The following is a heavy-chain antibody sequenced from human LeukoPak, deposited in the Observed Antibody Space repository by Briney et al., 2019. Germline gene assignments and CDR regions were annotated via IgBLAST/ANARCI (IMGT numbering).Heavy chain of an antibody. J-gene: IGHJ4*02. D-gene: IGHD3-10*01. CDR3: VRGLYGLGWDY. CDR1: GITFSNAW. CDR2: INDDWGTT. V-gene: IGHV3-64D*06. Sequence: GGSLRLSCAASGITFSNAWMTWVRQAPGKGLEFFSGINDDWGTTDYADSVKGRFTISRDNSKNTLYLHMNSLRTDDTALYYCVRGLYGLGWDYWGQGTLVTVSS.